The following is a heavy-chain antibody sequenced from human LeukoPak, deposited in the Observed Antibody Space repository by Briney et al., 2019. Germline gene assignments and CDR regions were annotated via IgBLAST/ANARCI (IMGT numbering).Heavy chain of an antibody. CDR2: IKEEGSEK. D-gene: IGHD4-17*01. CDR3: VRDYAYAFDI. CDR1: GFTFSSYW. J-gene: IGHJ3*02. V-gene: IGHV3-7*01. Sequence: PGGSLRLSCAVSGFTFSSYWMSWVRQAPGKGLEWVASIKEEGSEKHYVDSVKGRFTISRDNAKNSLYLQMNGLSADDTAVYYCVRDYAYAFDIWGQGTMVTVSS.